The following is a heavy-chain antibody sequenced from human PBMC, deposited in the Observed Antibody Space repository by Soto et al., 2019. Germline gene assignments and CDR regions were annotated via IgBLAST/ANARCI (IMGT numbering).Heavy chain of an antibody. J-gene: IGHJ5*02. Sequence: PSETLSLTCTVSGGAVSSGTYYWSWIRQPPGKGLEWIGHIYFTGSTNYNPSLKSRVTMSLDTSRNQLSLKLSSVTAADTAVYYCTRGPPRVQWFDPWGLGTLVTVSS. V-gene: IGHV4-61*01. CDR1: GGAVSSGTYY. CDR3: TRGPPRVQWFDP. CDR2: IYFTGST.